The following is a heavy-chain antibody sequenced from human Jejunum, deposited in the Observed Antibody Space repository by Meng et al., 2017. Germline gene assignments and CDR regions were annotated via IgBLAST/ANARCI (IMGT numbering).Heavy chain of an antibody. CDR2: IIPLYGTT. CDR1: AGIFSTFA. V-gene: IGHV1-69*01. D-gene: IGHD1-14*01. J-gene: IGHJ5*02. Sequence: GQMGRSGAEGKEPWVSVTVACKDSAGIFSTFAFSWVRQAPGQGVEWMGVIIPLYGTTKYAQQFQGRVTITADESTTTVYMEVGSLTSEDTAVYYCAKSITASYNWFDPWAREPWSPSPQ. CDR3: AKSITASYNWFDP.